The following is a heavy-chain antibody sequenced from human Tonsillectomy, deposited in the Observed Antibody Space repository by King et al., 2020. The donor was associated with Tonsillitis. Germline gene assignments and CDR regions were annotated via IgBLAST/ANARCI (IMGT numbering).Heavy chain of an antibody. D-gene: IGHD2-15*01. CDR2: MNPNSGNT. Sequence: QLVQSGAEVKKPGASVKVSCKASGYTFTSYDINWVRQATGQGLEWMGWMNPNSGNTGYAQKFQGRVTMTTNTSISTAYMELSSLRSEDTAVYYCARERGMPHSAGWFAPWAQAPLVTVSS. CDR1: GYTFTSYD. CDR3: ARERGMPHSAGWFAP. V-gene: IGHV1-8*01. J-gene: IGHJ5*02.